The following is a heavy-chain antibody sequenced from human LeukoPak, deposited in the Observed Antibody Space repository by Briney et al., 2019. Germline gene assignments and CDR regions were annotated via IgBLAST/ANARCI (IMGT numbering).Heavy chain of an antibody. Sequence: VASVKVSCKASGYTFTSYGISWVRQAPGQGLEWMGWISAYNGNTNYAQKLQGRVTMTTDTSTSTAYMELRSLRSDDTAVYYCARDWAYYYDSSGYLPTNFDYWGQGTLVTVSS. D-gene: IGHD3-22*01. CDR1: GYTFTSYG. CDR3: ARDWAYYYDSSGYLPTNFDY. CDR2: ISAYNGNT. V-gene: IGHV1-18*01. J-gene: IGHJ4*02.